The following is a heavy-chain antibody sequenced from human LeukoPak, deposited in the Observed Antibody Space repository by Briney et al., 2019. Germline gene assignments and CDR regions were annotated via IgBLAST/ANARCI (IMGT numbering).Heavy chain of an antibody. Sequence: GGSLRLSCAASGFSFSSYEMNWVRQAPGKGLEWVSYISSSGSTKYYADSVKGRFTISRDNSKNTLYLQMNSLRAEDTAVYYCAKGGGFLGLTDGFDYWGQGTLVTVSS. D-gene: IGHD1-26*01. V-gene: IGHV3-48*03. CDR2: ISSSGSTK. CDR3: AKGGGFLGLTDGFDY. CDR1: GFSFSSYE. J-gene: IGHJ4*02.